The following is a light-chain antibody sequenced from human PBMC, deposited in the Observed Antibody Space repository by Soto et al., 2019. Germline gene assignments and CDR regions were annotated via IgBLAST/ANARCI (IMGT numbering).Light chain of an antibody. Sequence: EIVLTPSPCTLSLSPGDRATLSCRASLSVSSTYLALYQQKACQAPKLLIFAASSKATGIPDRFSGSGSGTDFTLTISRLEPEDFAVYYCQQYGSDTSAPGTFGQGNKV. CDR1: LSVSSTY. J-gene: IGKJ1*01. CDR2: AAS. V-gene: IGKV3-20*01. CDR3: QQYGSDTSAPGT.